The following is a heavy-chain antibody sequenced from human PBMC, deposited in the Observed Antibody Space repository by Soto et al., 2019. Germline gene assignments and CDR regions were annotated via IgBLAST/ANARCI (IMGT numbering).Heavy chain of an antibody. D-gene: IGHD2-2*01. CDR1: GFTFSSYW. CDR3: ARALGPLQLLGGGYYFDY. J-gene: IGHJ4*02. Sequence: GGSLRLSCVVSGFTFSSYWMSWVRQAPGKGLEWVANINQVGSEKYYVDFVRGRFTISRDNAKNSLYLQMNSLRAEDTAVYYCARALGPLQLLGGGYYFDYWGQGTLVTVSS. V-gene: IGHV3-7*05. CDR2: INQVGSEK.